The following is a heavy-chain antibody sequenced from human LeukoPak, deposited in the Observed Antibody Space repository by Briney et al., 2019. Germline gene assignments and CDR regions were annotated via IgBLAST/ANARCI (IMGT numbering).Heavy chain of an antibody. Sequence: GGSLRLSCAASGFTFSSYSMNWARPAPGKGLEWVSSISSSSSYIYYADPVKGRFTISRDNAKNPLYLQMNSLRAEDTAVYYRARPHTQVVPAAMSFLYYYMDVWGKGTTVTVFS. CDR2: ISSSSSYI. J-gene: IGHJ6*03. CDR3: ARPHTQVVPAAMSFLYYYMDV. D-gene: IGHD2-2*01. V-gene: IGHV3-21*01. CDR1: GFTFSSYS.